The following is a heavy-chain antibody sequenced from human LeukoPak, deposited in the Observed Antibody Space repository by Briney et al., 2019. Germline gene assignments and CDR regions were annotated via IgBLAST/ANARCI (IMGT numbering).Heavy chain of an antibody. CDR1: GFTFSSFD. V-gene: IGHV3-30*18. J-gene: IGHJ3*01. Sequence: PGGSPRLSCAASGFTFSSFDMHWVRQAPGKGLEWVAVISYDGSNKYHADSVKGRFTISRDNSKNTLYLQMNSLRAEDTAVYYCAKDWVVLIGAFDFWGQGTMVTVSS. D-gene: IGHD3-22*01. CDR3: AKDWVVLIGAFDF. CDR2: ISYDGSNK.